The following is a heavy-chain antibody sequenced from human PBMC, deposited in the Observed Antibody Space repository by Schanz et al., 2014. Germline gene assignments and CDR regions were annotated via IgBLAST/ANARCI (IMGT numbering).Heavy chain of an antibody. Sequence: QVQLVESGGGVVQPGRSLRLPCVGSGYSFSDYDMYWIRQAPGKGLEWLAFLRSDGSRRDYADSVKGRFTISRDNSRNTLSLQMSSLRPEDTAVYYCAKDPPRGVRTPIKPTLDYWGQGTRVTVS. CDR3: AKDPPRGVRTPIKPTLDY. V-gene: IGHV3-30*02. CDR2: LRSDGSRR. J-gene: IGHJ4*02. CDR1: GYSFSDYD. D-gene: IGHD3-10*01.